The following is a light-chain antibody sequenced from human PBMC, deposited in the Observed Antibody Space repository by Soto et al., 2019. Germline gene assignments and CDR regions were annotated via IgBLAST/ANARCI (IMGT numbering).Light chain of an antibody. CDR3: NSYTSSTSLPYV. J-gene: IGLJ1*01. CDR1: TNDVGGYNY. Sequence: QSVLTQPASVSGSPGQSNTISCTGTTNDVGGYNYVSWYQQHPGKAPKLLIFEVTSRPSGVSHRFSGSKSGNTASLTISALQAEDEADYFCNSYTSSTSLPYVFGTGTKLTVL. CDR2: EVT. V-gene: IGLV2-14*01.